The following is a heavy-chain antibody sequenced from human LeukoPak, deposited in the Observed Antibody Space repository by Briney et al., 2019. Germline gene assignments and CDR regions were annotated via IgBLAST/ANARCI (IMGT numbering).Heavy chain of an antibody. CDR1: GFTFSSYG. D-gene: IGHD5-12*01. Sequence: TGGSLRLSCAASGFTFSSYGMSWVRQAPGKGLEWVSYISSSSSTIYYADSVKGRFTISRDNAKNSLYLQMNSLRAKDTAVYYCARDSGHNGYDLLDYWGQGTLVTVSS. J-gene: IGHJ4*02. V-gene: IGHV3-48*01. CDR3: ARDSGHNGYDLLDY. CDR2: ISSSSSTI.